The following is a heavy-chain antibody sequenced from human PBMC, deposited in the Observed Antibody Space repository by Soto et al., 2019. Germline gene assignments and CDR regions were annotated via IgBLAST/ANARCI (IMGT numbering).Heavy chain of an antibody. V-gene: IGHV4-59*01. Sequence: SETLSLTCTVSGGSISSYYWSWIRQPPGKGLEWIGYIYYSGSTNYNPSLKSRVTISVDTSKNQFSLKLSSVTAADTAVYYCARVVAATPQTSFDPWGQGTISTVSS. CDR1: GGSISSYY. CDR3: ARVVAATPQTSFDP. CDR2: IYYSGST. J-gene: IGHJ5*02. D-gene: IGHD2-15*01.